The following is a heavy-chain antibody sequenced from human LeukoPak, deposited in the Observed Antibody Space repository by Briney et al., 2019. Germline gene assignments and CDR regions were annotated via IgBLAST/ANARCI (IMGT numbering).Heavy chain of an antibody. CDR2: IYHSGST. D-gene: IGHD2-2*03. CDR1: GGSISSGGYY. V-gene: IGHV4-30-2*01. CDR3: ARDRGYCSSTSCYPFDY. J-gene: IGHJ4*02. Sequence: SETLSLTCTVSGGSISSGGYYWSWIRQPPGKGLEWIGYIYHSGSTYYNPSLKSRVTISVDRSKNQFSLKLSSVTAADTAVYYCARDRGYCSSTSCYPFDYWGQGTLVTVSS.